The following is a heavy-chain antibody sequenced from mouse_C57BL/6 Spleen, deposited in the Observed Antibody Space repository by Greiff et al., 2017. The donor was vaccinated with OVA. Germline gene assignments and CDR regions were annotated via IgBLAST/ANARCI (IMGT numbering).Heavy chain of an antibody. CDR2: IYPGNSDT. CDR1: GYTFTSYW. CDR3: TRSIYYDYDGPPFAY. Sequence: EVQLQQSGTVLARPGASVKMSCKTSGYTFTSYWMHWVKQRPGQGLEWIGAIYPGNSDTSYNQKFKGKAKLTAVTSASTAYMELSSLTNEDSAVYYCTRSIYYDYDGPPFAYWGQGTLVTVSA. J-gene: IGHJ3*01. D-gene: IGHD2-4*01. V-gene: IGHV1-5*01.